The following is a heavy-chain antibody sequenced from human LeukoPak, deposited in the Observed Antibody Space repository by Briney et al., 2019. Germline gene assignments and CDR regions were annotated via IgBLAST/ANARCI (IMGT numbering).Heavy chain of an antibody. V-gene: IGHV1-2*02. D-gene: IGHD3-22*01. CDR2: INPNSGGT. CDR3: AREDMIVVVIRAFDI. J-gene: IGHJ3*02. Sequence: EASVKVSCKASGYTFTGYYMHWVRQAPGQGLEWMGWINPNSGGTNYAQKFQGRVTMTRDTSISTAYMELSRLRSDDTAVYYCAREDMIVVVIRAFDIWGQGTMVTVSS. CDR1: GYTFTGYY.